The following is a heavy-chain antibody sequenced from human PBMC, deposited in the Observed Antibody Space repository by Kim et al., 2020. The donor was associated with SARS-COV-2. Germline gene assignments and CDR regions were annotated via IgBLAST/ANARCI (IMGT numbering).Heavy chain of an antibody. CDR1: GYTFTSYA. J-gene: IGHJ3*02. D-gene: IGHD3-3*01. Sequence: ASVKVSCKASGYTFTSYAMHWVRQAPGQRLEWMGWINAGNGNTKYSQKFQGRVTITRDTSASTAYMELSSLRSEDTAVYYCARTYYDFWSGYALDAFDIWGQGTMVTVSS. V-gene: IGHV1-3*01. CDR3: ARTYYDFWSGYALDAFDI. CDR2: INAGNGNT.